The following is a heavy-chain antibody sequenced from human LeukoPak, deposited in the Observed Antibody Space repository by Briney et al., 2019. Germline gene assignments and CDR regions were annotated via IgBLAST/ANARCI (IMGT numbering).Heavy chain of an antibody. Sequence: GESLQISCKGSGYSFTFYWIGWVRQMPGKGLEWMGIIYPDDSDTRYSPSFQGQVTISADKSISTAYLQWSSLKASDTAMYYCARHYADYGIDYWGQGTLVTVSS. CDR1: GYSFTFYW. D-gene: IGHD4-17*01. J-gene: IGHJ4*02. V-gene: IGHV5-51*01. CDR3: ARHYADYGIDY. CDR2: IYPDDSDT.